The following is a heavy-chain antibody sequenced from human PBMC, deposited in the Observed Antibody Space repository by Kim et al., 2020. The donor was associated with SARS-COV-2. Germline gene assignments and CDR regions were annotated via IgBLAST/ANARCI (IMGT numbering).Heavy chain of an antibody. V-gene: IGHV3-33*06. D-gene: IGHD3-16*01. J-gene: IGHJ6*02. CDR3: AKDSRRGSYYYYGMDV. CDR1: GFTFSSYG. Sequence: GGSLRLSCAASGFTFSSYGMHWVRQAPGKGLEWVAVIWYDGSNKYYADSVKGRFTISRDNSKNTLYLQMNSLRAEDTAVYYCAKDSRRGSYYYYGMDVWGQGTTVTVSS. CDR2: IWYDGSNK.